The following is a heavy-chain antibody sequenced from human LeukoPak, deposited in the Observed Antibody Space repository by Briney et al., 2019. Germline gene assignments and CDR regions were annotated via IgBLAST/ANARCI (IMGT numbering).Heavy chain of an antibody. J-gene: IGHJ4*02. Sequence: ASVKVSCKASGYTFTGYYTHWVRQAPGQGLEWMGWINPNSGDTNYAQNFQGRVTMTRDTSISTAYMELSRLRSDDTAVYYCARGFGGSYFTDYWGQGTLVTVSS. CDR1: GYTFTGYY. CDR2: INPNSGDT. CDR3: ARGFGGSYFTDY. D-gene: IGHD1-26*01. V-gene: IGHV1-2*02.